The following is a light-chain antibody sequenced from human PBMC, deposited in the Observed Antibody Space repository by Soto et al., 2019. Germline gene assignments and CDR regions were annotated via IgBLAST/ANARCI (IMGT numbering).Light chain of an antibody. Sequence: DIQMTQSPSSLSASVGDRVTITCRASQGISNYLAWYQQKPGRVPKLLIYAASTLQSGVPSRFGGSGSGTEFTLTISSLQPDDFATYYCQQYSTYTPRMFGQGTKVDIK. CDR3: QQYSTYTPRM. V-gene: IGKV1-27*01. J-gene: IGKJ1*01. CDR2: AAS. CDR1: QGISNY.